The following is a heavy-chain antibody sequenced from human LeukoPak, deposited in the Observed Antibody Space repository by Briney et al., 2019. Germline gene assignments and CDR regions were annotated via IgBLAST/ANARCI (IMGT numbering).Heavy chain of an antibody. D-gene: IGHD2-2*01. J-gene: IGHJ4*02. CDR1: GFTSSSYA. CDR3: ARALYCSSTSCYWDY. Sequence: GGSLRLSCAASGFTSSSYAMHWVLQAPGKGLEWVAVISYDGSNKYYADSVKGRFTISRDNAKNSLYLQMNSLRAEDTAVYYCARALYCSSTSCYWDYWGQGTLVTVSS. V-gene: IGHV3-30-3*01. CDR2: ISYDGSNK.